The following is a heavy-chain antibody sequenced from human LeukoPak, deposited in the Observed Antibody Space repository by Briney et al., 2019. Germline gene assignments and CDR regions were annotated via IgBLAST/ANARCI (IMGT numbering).Heavy chain of an antibody. Sequence: SETLSLTCTVSGGSISSSSYYWGWIRQPPGKGLEWIGSIYYSGSTYYNPSLKSRVTISVDTSKNQFSLKLSSVTAADTAVYYCARGVIAAVTSYYYYMDVWGKGTTVTVSS. D-gene: IGHD6-13*01. V-gene: IGHV4-39*07. CDR2: IYYSGST. CDR3: ARGVIAAVTSYYYYMDV. J-gene: IGHJ6*03. CDR1: GGSISSSSYY.